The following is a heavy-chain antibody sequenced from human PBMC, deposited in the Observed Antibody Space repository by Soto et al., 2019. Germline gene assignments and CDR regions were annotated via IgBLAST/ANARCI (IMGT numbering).Heavy chain of an antibody. J-gene: IGHJ4*02. D-gene: IGHD3-16*02. V-gene: IGHV3-30*18. Sequence: QVKLVQSGGGVVQPGGSLRLSCEASGFTFSIYGMHWVRQAPGNGLEWVTVISHDGHNIYYADSVKGRFTISRDNSKNTPCLPMNSLGPADTATYYCAKDLEDYLLGSYRAPFDYWGQGSLVTVSS. CDR1: GFTFSIYG. CDR2: ISHDGHNI. CDR3: AKDLEDYLLGSYRAPFDY.